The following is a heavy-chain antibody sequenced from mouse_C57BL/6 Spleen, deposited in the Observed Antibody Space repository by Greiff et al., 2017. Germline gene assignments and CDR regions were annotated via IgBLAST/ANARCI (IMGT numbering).Heavy chain of an antibody. CDR2: IDPSDSYT. CDR1: GYTFTSYW. J-gene: IGHJ2*01. Sequence: QVQLQQPGAELVMPGASVKLSCKASGYTFTSYWMHWVKQRPGQGLEWIGEIDPSDSYTNYNQKFKGKATLTVDKSSSTAYMQLSSLTSEDSAVYYCAILREDYFDYWGQGNTLTVSS. CDR3: AILREDYFDY. V-gene: IGHV1-69*01.